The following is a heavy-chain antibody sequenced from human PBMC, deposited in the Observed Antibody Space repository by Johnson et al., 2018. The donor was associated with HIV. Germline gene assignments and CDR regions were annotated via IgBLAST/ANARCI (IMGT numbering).Heavy chain of an antibody. Sequence: EVQLVESGGGLVQPGGSLRLSCAASGFTFSDYYMSWIRQAPGKGLEYVSGVSSNGGKTYYANSVKGRFTISRDNSRDTVHLQMNSLRSEDTAVYYCATDLSRWELHPLSAFDIWGQGTMVTVSS. CDR2: VSSNGGKT. CDR1: GFTFSDYY. J-gene: IGHJ3*02. CDR3: ATDLSRWELHPLSAFDI. D-gene: IGHD4-23*01. V-gene: IGHV3-64*01.